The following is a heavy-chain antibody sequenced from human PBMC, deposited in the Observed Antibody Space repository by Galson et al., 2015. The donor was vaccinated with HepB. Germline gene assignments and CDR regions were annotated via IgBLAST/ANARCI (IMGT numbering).Heavy chain of an antibody. CDR2: IYYSGTT. V-gene: IGHV4-30-4*01. J-gene: IGHJ5*02. D-gene: IGHD4-23*01. CDR1: GGSISSGDYY. CDR3: ARADYGNNSGGWVDP. Sequence: TLSLTCTVSGGSISSGDYYWSWIRQPPGKGLEWIGYIYYSGTTYYNPSLKSRITISVDMSKNQSSLKLSSVTAADTAVYYCARADYGNNSGGWVDPWGQGTLVTVSS.